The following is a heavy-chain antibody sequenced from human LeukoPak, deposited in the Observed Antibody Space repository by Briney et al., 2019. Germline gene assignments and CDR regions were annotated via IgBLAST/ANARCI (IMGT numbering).Heavy chain of an antibody. V-gene: IGHV1-8*01. J-gene: IGHJ6*02. CDR1: GYTFTSYD. CDR3: ARVVSGSDYYYYYGMDV. CDR2: INPNSGNT. Sequence: ASVKVSCKASGYTFTSYDINWVRQATGQGLEWMGWINPNSGNTGYAQKFQGRVTMTRNTSISTAYMELSSLRSEDTAVYYCARVVSGSDYYYYYGMDVWGQGTTVTVSS. D-gene: IGHD3-10*01.